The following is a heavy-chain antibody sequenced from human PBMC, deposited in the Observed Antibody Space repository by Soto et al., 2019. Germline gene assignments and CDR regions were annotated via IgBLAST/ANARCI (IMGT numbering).Heavy chain of an antibody. D-gene: IGHD1-1*01. CDR2: ISYDGSNK. Sequence: QVQLVESGGGVVQPGRSLRLSCAASGFTFSSYAMHWVRQAPGKGLEWVAVISYDGSNKYYADSVKGRFTISRDNSKNTLYLQMNSLRAEDTAVYYCARDGVNWNDFVYWGQGTLVTVSS. V-gene: IGHV3-30-3*01. CDR1: GFTFSSYA. J-gene: IGHJ4*02. CDR3: ARDGVNWNDFVY.